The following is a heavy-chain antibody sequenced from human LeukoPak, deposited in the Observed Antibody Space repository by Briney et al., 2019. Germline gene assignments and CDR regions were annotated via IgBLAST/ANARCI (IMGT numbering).Heavy chain of an antibody. Sequence: GGSLRLSCAASGFTFSSYAVSWVRQAPGKGLEWVSVISGSGESTYYADSVKGRFTISRDNFKNTLYLQMNSLRAEDTAVYHCAKEIGQLEYWGQGTLVTVSS. J-gene: IGHJ4*02. CDR2: ISGSGEST. CDR1: GFTFSSYA. D-gene: IGHD2/OR15-2a*01. CDR3: AKEIGQLEY. V-gene: IGHV3-23*01.